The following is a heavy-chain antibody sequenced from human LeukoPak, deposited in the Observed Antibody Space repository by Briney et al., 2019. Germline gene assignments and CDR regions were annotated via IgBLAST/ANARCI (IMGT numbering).Heavy chain of an antibody. CDR1: GFTFSSYG. V-gene: IGHV3-33*01. J-gene: IGHJ4*02. CDR2: IWYDGSNN. D-gene: IGHD6-13*01. Sequence: GRSLRLTCAASGFTFSSYGMHWVSQAPGKGLEGVAVIWYDGSNNYYADSVKGRFTISRDNSKNTLYLQMNSLRAEDTAVYYCARGGAYASSSPFDYWRQGTLVTVSS. CDR3: ARGGAYASSSPFDY.